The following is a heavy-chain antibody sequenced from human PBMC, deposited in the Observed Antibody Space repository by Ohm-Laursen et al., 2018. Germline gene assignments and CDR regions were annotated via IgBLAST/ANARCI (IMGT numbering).Heavy chain of an antibody. Sequence: GSLRLSCTASGFALSNYVMTWVCQAPGKGLEWVSGISGSGGTTYYADSVKGRFTISRDISRNTVYLQMNSLRAEDSAVYYCANVRKDRGSPFDYWGQGTLVTVSS. CDR3: ANVRKDRGSPFDY. CDR1: GFALSNYV. D-gene: IGHD3-16*01. V-gene: IGHV3-23*01. CDR2: ISGSGGTT. J-gene: IGHJ4*02.